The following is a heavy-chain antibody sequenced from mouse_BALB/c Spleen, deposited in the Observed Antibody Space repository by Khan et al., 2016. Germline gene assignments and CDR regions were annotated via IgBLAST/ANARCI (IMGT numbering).Heavy chain of an antibody. CDR3: ALYYYGRSDYYFDY. CDR2: IDPENGNT. CDR1: GFNIKDYY. Sequence: EVQLQESGAELVRPGALVKLSCKASGFNIKDYYMHWVKQRPEQGLEWIGWIDPENGNTIYDPKFQGKASITADTSSNTAYLQLSSLTSEDTAVYYCALYYYGRSDYYFDYWGQGTTLTVSS. V-gene: IGHV14-1*02. J-gene: IGHJ2*01. D-gene: IGHD1-1*01.